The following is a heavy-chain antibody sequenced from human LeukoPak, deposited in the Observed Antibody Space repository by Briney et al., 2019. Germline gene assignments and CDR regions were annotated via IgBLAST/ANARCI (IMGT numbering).Heavy chain of an antibody. V-gene: IGHV1-2*02. CDR2: INPNSGGT. CDR3: ARHRDKNPYYYYMDV. D-gene: IGHD5-24*01. J-gene: IGHJ6*03. CDR1: GYTFTAYY. Sequence: ASVKVSCKASGYTFTAYYMHWVRQAPGQGLEWMGWINPNSGGTNYAQKFQGRVTITRDTSISTAYMELSRLKSDDTAVYYCARHRDKNPYYYYMDVWGKGTTVTVSS.